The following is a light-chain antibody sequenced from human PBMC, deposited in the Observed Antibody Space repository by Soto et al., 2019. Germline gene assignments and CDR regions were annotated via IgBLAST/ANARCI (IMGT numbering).Light chain of an antibody. V-gene: IGKV3-11*01. CDR3: QQRSNWPSIT. CDR2: DAS. CDR1: QSVSRY. Sequence: EIVLTQSPATLSLSPGERATLSCRASQSVSRYLAWYQQKPGQAPRLLMYDASNRATGIPARFSGSGSGTDFNLTISSLEPEDFVVYYCQQRSNWPSITFGQGTRLEIK. J-gene: IGKJ5*01.